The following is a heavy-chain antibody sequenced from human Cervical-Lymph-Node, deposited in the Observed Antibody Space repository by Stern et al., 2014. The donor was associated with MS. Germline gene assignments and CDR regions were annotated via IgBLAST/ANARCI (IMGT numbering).Heavy chain of an antibody. Sequence: VQLVESGTEVRKSGASVMVSCKTSGYGFTDYSIHWVRQAPGQGLEWMGWINPNNGGTNYAQKLQGWVTMTRDTSISTAYMELSRLRSDDTAVYFCARDGSKGMDVWGQGTTVIVSS. D-gene: IGHD6-25*01. CDR1: GYGFTDYS. CDR3: ARDGSKGMDV. V-gene: IGHV1-2*04. J-gene: IGHJ6*02. CDR2: INPNNGGT.